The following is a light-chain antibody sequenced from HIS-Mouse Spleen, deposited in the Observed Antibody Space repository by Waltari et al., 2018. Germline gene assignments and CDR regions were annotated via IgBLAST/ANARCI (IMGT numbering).Light chain of an antibody. V-gene: IGLV3-21*02. CDR2: DDS. J-gene: IGLJ1*01. CDR3: QVWDSSSDRV. Sequence: SYVLTPPPSVSVAPGQTARITCGGNNIGSKRVHWYQQKQGQAPVLVVYDDSDRPSGIPERFSGSNSGNTATLTISRVEAGDEADYYCQVWDSSSDRVFGTGTKVTVL. CDR1: NIGSKR.